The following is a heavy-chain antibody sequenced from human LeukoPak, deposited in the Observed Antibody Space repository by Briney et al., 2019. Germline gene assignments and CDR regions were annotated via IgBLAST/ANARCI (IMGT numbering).Heavy chain of an antibody. D-gene: IGHD5-18*01. V-gene: IGHV4-31*03. CDR1: GGSISTGGYY. Sequence: PSETLSLTCTVSGGSISTGGYYWTWIRQHPGKGLEWIGYIYNSGTTYYNPSLVSRVTISGDTSKNQFSLKLNSVTAADTAVYYCARTAGWSYGFDYWGQGTLVTVSS. CDR2: IYNSGTT. CDR3: ARTAGWSYGFDY. J-gene: IGHJ4*02.